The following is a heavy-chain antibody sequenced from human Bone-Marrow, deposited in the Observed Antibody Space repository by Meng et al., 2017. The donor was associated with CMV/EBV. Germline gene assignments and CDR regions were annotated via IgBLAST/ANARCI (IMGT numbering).Heavy chain of an antibody. CDR2: VSSSSMYI. V-gene: IGHV3-21*06. J-gene: IGHJ4*02. CDR3: ARESSPIPFDY. CDR1: GFTFSSYT. Sequence: GESLKISCAASGFTFSSYTMNWVRQAPGKGLEWVSSVSSSSMYIYYADSVKGRFTISRDNAKNSLYLQMNSLTVEDSAVYYCARESSPIPFDYWGQGALVTVSS. D-gene: IGHD3-10*01.